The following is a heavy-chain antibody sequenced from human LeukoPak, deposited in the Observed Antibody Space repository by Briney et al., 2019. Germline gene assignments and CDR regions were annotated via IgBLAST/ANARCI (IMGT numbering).Heavy chain of an antibody. J-gene: IGHJ3*02. D-gene: IGHD6-19*01. Sequence: EASVKVSCKTSGYTFTTCAVHWVRQAPGQRPEWMGWIHADSGYTKYSQKLQGRVAIARDTSASTIYMELTSLRIEDTAVYFCTIGLAGDWDAFDIWGLGTMVTVSS. V-gene: IGHV1-3*01. CDR1: GYTFTTCA. CDR2: IHADSGYT. CDR3: TIGLAGDWDAFDI.